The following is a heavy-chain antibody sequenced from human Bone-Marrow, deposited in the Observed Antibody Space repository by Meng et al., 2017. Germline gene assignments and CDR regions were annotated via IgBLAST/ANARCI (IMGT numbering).Heavy chain of an antibody. Sequence: GESLKISCAASGFTFSNYEMNWVRQAPGKGLEWASYISSSGSTEYYADSVKGRFTISRDNSKNTLYLQMNSLRAEDTAVYYCAKDKVIAAAGTPYGMDVWGQGTTVTVSS. CDR2: ISSSGSTE. V-gene: IGHV3-48*03. D-gene: IGHD6-13*01. CDR3: AKDKVIAAAGTPYGMDV. CDR1: GFTFSNYE. J-gene: IGHJ6*02.